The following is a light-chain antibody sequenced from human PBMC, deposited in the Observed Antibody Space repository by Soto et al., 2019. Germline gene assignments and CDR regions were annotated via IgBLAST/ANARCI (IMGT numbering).Light chain of an antibody. CDR1: QGISNY. J-gene: IGKJ1*01. V-gene: IGKV1-27*01. CDR2: AAS. Sequence: DIQMTQSPSSLSASVGDRVTITCRASQGISNYLAWYQQKPGKVPKLLIYAASTLQSGVPSRFSGSGSGTDFTLTISSLQPEYVATYYCQKYNSAPKTLGQWTKVEIK. CDR3: QKYNSAPKT.